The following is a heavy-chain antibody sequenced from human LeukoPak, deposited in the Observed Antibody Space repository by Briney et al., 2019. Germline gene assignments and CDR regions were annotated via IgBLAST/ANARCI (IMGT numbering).Heavy chain of an antibody. J-gene: IGHJ6*02. D-gene: IGHD2-2*01. CDR3: ARVPAGDYYYGMDV. Sequence: ASVKVSCKASGYTFTTYDINWVRQATGQGLEWMGWMNPNSANTGYAQKFQGRVTMTRNTSISTAYMVLSSLRSEDTAVYYCARVPAGDYYYGMDVWGQGTTVTVSS. CDR2: MNPNSANT. CDR1: GYTFTTYD. V-gene: IGHV1-8*01.